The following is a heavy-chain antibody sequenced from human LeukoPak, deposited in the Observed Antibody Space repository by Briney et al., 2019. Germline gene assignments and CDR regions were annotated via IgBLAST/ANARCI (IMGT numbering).Heavy chain of an antibody. Sequence: SGGSLRLSCAASGFTFSDYYMSWLRQAPGKGLEWVANIKQDGSEKDYVDSVKGRFTISRDNAKNSLYLQMNSLRAEDTAVYYCARICGGDCSSYGMDVWGQGTTVTVSS. CDR1: GFTFSDYY. V-gene: IGHV3-7*01. CDR3: ARICGGDCSSYGMDV. D-gene: IGHD2-21*02. CDR2: IKQDGSEK. J-gene: IGHJ6*02.